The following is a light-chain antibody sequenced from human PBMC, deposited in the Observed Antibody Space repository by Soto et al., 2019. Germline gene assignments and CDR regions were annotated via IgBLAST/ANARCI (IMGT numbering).Light chain of an antibody. CDR2: DVS. J-gene: IGLJ1*01. CDR3: SSYAGSYGYV. Sequence: QSALTQPRSVSGSPRQSVTISCTGTGSDVGHYNYVSWYQQNPGKAPKLMIHDVSKRPSGVPDGFSGSKSGYTASLTISGLQAEDEADYYCSSYAGSYGYVFGTGTKVTVL. V-gene: IGLV2-11*01. CDR1: GSDVGHYNY.